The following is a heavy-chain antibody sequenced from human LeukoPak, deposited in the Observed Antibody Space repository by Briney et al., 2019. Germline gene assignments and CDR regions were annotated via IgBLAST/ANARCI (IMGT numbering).Heavy chain of an antibody. D-gene: IGHD6-19*01. Sequence: GGSLRLSCAASGFTFAEYTMHWVRQAPGKGLEWVSLISWNGARIHYGDSVKGRFTISRDNSKNSLYLQMNSLRTEDTALYYCVKDLVAASENVRGWYPMDYWGQGTLVTVSA. J-gene: IGHJ4*02. CDR1: GFTFAEYT. CDR3: VKDLVAASENVRGWYPMDY. V-gene: IGHV3-43*01. CDR2: ISWNGARI.